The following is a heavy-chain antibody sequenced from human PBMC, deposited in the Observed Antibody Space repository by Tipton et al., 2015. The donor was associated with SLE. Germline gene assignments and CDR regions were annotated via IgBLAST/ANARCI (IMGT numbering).Heavy chain of an antibody. D-gene: IGHD1-26*01. CDR2: ISWNSGSI. J-gene: IGHJ4*02. CDR1: GFNFDDNT. V-gene: IGHV3-9*01. CDR3: AKDKPEARWDYSFDY. Sequence: SLRLSCAASGFNFDDNTMYWVRQVPGKGLEWVSGISWNSGSIGYADSVKGRFTISRDNAKNSLYLQMNSLRAEDTALYYCAKDKPEARWDYSFDYWGQGTLVTVSS.